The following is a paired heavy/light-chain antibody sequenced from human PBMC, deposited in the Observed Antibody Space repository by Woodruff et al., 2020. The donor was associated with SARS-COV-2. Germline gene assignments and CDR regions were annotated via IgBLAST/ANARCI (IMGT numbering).Heavy chain of an antibody. Sequence: EVQLVESGGGLVQPGGSLRLSCSASGFTFSSYAMHWVRQAPGKGLEYVSAISSNGGSTYYADSVKGRFTISRDNSKNTLYLQMSSLRAEDTAVYYCVKEGVSPSNDGWAARPIRVFGYWGQGTLVTVSS. J-gene: IGHJ4*02. CDR1: GFTFSSYA. D-gene: IGHD6-6*01. V-gene: IGHV3-64D*08. CDR3: VKEGVSPSNDGWAARPIRVFGY. CDR2: ISSNGGST.
Light chain of an antibody. CDR1: QSVSSN. CDR2: GAS. J-gene: IGKJ1*01. CDR3: QQYNNWPPT. V-gene: IGKV3-15*01. Sequence: EIVMTQSPATLSVSPGERATLSCRASQSVSSNLAWYQQKPGQAPRLLIYGASTRATGIPARFSGSGSGTEFTLTISSLQSEDFAVYYCQQYNNWPPTFGQGTKVEIK.